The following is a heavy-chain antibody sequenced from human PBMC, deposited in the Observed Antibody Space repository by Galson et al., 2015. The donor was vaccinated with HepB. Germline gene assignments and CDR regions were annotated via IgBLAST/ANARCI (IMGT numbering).Heavy chain of an antibody. CDR2: IKQDGSEK. CDR3: ARRVMVRGVMGNAFDI. V-gene: IGHV3-7*03. CDR1: GFTFSSYW. Sequence: SLRLSCAASGFTFSSYWMSWVRQAPGKGLEWVANIKQDGSEKYYVDSVKGRFTISRDNAKNSLYLQMNSLRAEDTAVYYCARRVMVRGVMGNAFDIWGQGTVVTVSS. D-gene: IGHD3-10*01. J-gene: IGHJ3*02.